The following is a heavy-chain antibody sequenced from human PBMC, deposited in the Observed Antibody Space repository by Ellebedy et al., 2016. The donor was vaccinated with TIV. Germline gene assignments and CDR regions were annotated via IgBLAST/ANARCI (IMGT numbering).Heavy chain of an antibody. CDR3: AMQTVATSVNDAFDI. Sequence: PGGSLRLSCAASGFTFSGYWMSWVRQAPGKGLEWVANIKQDGSEKYYVDSVKGRFTISRDNAKNSLYLQMNSLRAEDTAVYYCAMQTVATSVNDAFDIWGLGTVVTVSS. CDR2: IKQDGSEK. V-gene: IGHV3-7*01. CDR1: GFTFSGYW. D-gene: IGHD4-17*01. J-gene: IGHJ3*02.